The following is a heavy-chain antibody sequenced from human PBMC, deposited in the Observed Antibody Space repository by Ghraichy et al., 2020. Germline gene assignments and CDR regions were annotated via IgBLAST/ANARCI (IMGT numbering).Heavy chain of an antibody. CDR2: INAGNGNT. CDR3: ARSRYSSSRSYYYYMDV. V-gene: IGHV1-3*01. Sequence: ASVKVSCKASGYTFITYAIHWVRQAPGQRLEWMGWINAGNGNTEYPQKFQGRVTITRDTSASTAYMELSSLRSEDAAVYYCARSRYSSSRSYYYYMDVWGKGTTVTVSS. J-gene: IGHJ6*03. D-gene: IGHD6-13*01. CDR1: GYTFITYA.